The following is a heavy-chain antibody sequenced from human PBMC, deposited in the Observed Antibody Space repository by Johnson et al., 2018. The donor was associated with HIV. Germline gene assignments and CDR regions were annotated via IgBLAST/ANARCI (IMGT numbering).Heavy chain of an antibody. D-gene: IGHD4-23*01. CDR1: GFTFSTYA. J-gene: IGHJ3*02. CDR2: ISYDGGNK. CDR3: AKSPGKDYGGNIGAFDI. Sequence: QVQLVESGGGVVQPGRSLRLSCVVSGFTFSTYAMDWVRQAPGKGLEWVAVISYDGGNKYYADSVKGRFTISRDNSKNTLYLQMNSLRVEDTAVYYCAKSPGKDYGGNIGAFDIWGQGTMVTVSS. V-gene: IGHV3-30-3*02.